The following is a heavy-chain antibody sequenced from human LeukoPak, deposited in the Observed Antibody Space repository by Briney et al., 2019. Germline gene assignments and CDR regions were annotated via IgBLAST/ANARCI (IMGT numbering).Heavy chain of an antibody. J-gene: IGHJ4*02. CDR1: GFTFSSYG. D-gene: IGHD1-26*01. Sequence: GGSLRLSCAASGFTFSSYGMHWVRQAPGKGLEWVAVISYDGSNKYYADSVKGRFTISRDNSKNTLYLQMNSLRAEDTAVYYCARDTYSGSYGAPYFDYWGQGTLVTVSS. CDR2: ISYDGSNK. V-gene: IGHV3-30*03. CDR3: ARDTYSGSYGAPYFDY.